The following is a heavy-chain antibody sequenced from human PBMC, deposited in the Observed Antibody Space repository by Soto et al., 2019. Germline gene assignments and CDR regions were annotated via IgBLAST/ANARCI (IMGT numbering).Heavy chain of an antibody. D-gene: IGHD6-13*01. Sequence: QVQLVESGGGVVQPGTSLRLSCAASGFSFSSYDIHWVRKAPGKGLEWVAVIWYDGSNKYYADSVKGRFIFSRDNSKNTLYLQMNSLRAYDTAVYYCARGYSSRRDLGYWGQVTLVTVSS. V-gene: IGHV3-33*01. CDR3: ARGYSSRRDLGY. J-gene: IGHJ4*02. CDR1: GFSFSSYD. CDR2: IWYDGSNK.